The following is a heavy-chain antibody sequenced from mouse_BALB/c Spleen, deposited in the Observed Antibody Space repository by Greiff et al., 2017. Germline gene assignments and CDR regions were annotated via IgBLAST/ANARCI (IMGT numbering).Heavy chain of an antibody. CDR2: IDPETGGT. CDR3: TRRGVTAHWYFDD. J-gene: IGHJ1*01. D-gene: IGHD2-2*01. CDR1: GYTFTDYE. Sequence: VQLQQSGAELVRPGASVTLSCKASGYTFTDYEMHWVKQTPVHGLEWIGAIDPETGGTAYNQKFKGKATLTADKSSSTAYMELRSLTSEDSAVYYCTRRGVTAHWYFDDWGAGTTVTVSS. V-gene: IGHV1-15*01.